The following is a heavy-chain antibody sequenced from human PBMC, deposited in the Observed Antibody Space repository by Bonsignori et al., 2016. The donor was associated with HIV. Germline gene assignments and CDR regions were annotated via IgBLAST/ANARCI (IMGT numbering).Heavy chain of an antibody. CDR3: ARSRSRWINPNVRP. V-gene: IGHV3-21*01. D-gene: IGHD3-10*02. CDR2: ISSSSRYI. Sequence: EVQLVESGGGLVKPGGSLRLSCAASGFTFSNYSMNWVRQAPGKGLEWVSYISSSSRYIYYADSVKGRFTISRDNAKTSLYLQMNSLRAEDTAVYYCARSRSRWINPNVRPWG. J-gene: IGHJ5*02. CDR1: GFTFSNYS.